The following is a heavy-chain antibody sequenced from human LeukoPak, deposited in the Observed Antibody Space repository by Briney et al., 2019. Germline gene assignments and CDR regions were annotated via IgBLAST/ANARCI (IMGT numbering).Heavy chain of an antibody. J-gene: IGHJ4*02. D-gene: IGHD2-2*01. CDR2: INSDGSST. CDR3: ASFNVVVPAAGDFDY. V-gene: IGHV3-74*01. CDR1: GFTFSSYW. Sequence: GGSLRLSCAASGFTFSSYWMHWVRQAPGKGLVWVSRINSDGSSTSYADSVKGRFTISRDNAKNTLYLQMNSLRAEDTAVYYCASFNVVVPAAGDFDYWGQGTLVTVSS.